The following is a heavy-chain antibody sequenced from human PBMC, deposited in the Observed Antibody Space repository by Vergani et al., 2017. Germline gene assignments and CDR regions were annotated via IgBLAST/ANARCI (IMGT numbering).Heavy chain of an antibody. V-gene: IGHV3-21*01. CDR2: ISSSSSYI. Sequence: EVQLVESGGGLVKPGGSLRLSCAASGFTFSSYSMNWVRQAPGKGLEWVSSISSSSSYIYYADSVKGRFTISRDNAKNSLYLQMNSLRAEDTAEYYCGGWELLRAIGYWGQGTLVTVSS. D-gene: IGHD1-26*01. CDR3: GGWELLRAIGY. J-gene: IGHJ4*02. CDR1: GFTFSSYS.